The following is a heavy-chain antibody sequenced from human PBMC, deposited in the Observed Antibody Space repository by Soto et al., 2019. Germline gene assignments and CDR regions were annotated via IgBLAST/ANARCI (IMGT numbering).Heavy chain of an antibody. Sequence: VQLVETGGGLIQPGGSLRLSCAASGFTVSNSYMSWVRQTPGKGLEWVAFMSYDGSDTFYADSVKGRFTISRDNSKNTLFLHMSNLRAEDTAMYYCTIVRVADSALDHWGQGTLVTVSS. CDR1: GFTVSNSY. D-gene: IGHD3-10*02. V-gene: IGHV3-30*02. J-gene: IGHJ4*02. CDR2: MSYDGSDT. CDR3: TIVRVADSALDH.